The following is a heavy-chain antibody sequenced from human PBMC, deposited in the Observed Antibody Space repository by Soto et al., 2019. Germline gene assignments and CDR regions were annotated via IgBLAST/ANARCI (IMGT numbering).Heavy chain of an antibody. CDR2: ISGSGGST. J-gene: IGHJ2*01. CDR3: ANDSSVWGSRYWYFDL. V-gene: IGHV3-23*01. Sequence: EVQLLESGGGLVQPGGSLRLSCAASGFTFSSYAMSWVRQAPGKGLEWVSAISGSGGSTYYADSVKGRFTISRDNSKNTLYLQMNSRRAEDTAVYYCANDSSVWGSRYWYFDLWGRGTLVTVSS. CDR1: GFTFSSYA. D-gene: IGHD3-16*01.